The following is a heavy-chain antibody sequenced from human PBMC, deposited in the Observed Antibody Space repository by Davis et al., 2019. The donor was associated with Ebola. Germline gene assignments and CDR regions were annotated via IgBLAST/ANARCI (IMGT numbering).Heavy chain of an antibody. D-gene: IGHD6-19*01. CDR1: GFTFSSNS. CDR3: AKDLGASSGLGVES. CDR2: ISGDSLYT. V-gene: IGHV3-21*05. J-gene: IGHJ5*01. Sequence: PGGSLRLSCAASGFTFSSNSMNWVRQAPGKGLEWVSYISGDSLYTNYADSVKGRLTISRDNSKNTLYLQMNSLRVEDTALYYCAKDLGASSGLGVESWGQGTLVTVSS.